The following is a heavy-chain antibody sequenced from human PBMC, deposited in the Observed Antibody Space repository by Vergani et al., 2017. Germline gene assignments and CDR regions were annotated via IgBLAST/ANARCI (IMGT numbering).Heavy chain of an antibody. D-gene: IGHD3-9*01. V-gene: IGHV4-4*03. CDR3: ARTESFILRYFQWAL. CDR2: IYYTVIT. J-gene: IGHJ4*02. CDR1: GVSIKSGFW. Sequence: VQLQESGPGLVKPPGTLSLTCAVSGVSIKSGFWWNWVRQPPGKGLEWIGEIYYTVITNYNSSLKSRGSMEVDTSKNQFSLNLASVTAADTAMYYCARTESFILRYFQWALGGQGTLVTVSS.